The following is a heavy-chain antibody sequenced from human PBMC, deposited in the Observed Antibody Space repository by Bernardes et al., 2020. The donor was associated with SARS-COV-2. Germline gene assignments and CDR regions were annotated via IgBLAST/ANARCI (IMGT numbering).Heavy chain of an antibody. CDR1: GGSFSGYY. CDR2: INHSGST. V-gene: IGHV4-34*01. D-gene: IGHD3-16*01. J-gene: IGHJ6*02. Sequence: SETLSLTCAVYGGSFSGYYWSWIRQPPGKGLEWIGEINHSGSTNYNPSLKSRVTISVDTSKNQFSLKLSSVTAADTAVYYCATSQRRGSARGVTYYGMDVWGQGTTVTVSS. CDR3: ATSQRRGSARGVTYYGMDV.